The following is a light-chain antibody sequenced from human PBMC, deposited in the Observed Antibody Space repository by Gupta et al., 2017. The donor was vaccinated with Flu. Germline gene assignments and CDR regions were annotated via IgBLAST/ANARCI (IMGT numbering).Light chain of an antibody. Sequence: PSSLSASIGDRVTITFLSTQTIDKFLDWYQQKPGKAPRLLIVAASRVQGGVPSRFSGSGAGTQFTLTITSLQAEDFANYYCQQSNGPPATFGTGTXVEIK. V-gene: IGKV1-39*01. CDR1: QTIDKF. J-gene: IGKJ4*01. CDR3: QQSNGPPAT. CDR2: AAS.